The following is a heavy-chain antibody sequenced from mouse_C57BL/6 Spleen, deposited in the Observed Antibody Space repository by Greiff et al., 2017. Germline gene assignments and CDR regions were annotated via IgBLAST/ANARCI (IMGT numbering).Heavy chain of an antibody. D-gene: IGHD1-1*01. CDR2: ISGGGGNT. CDR1: GFTFSSYT. V-gene: IGHV5-9*01. Sequence: EVMLVESGGGLVKPGGSLKLSCAASGFTFSSYTMSWVRQTPEKRLEWVATISGGGGNTYYPDSVKGRFTISRDNAKSTLYLQMSSLRSEDTALYYCARDYGSSYGYVEVWGTGTTVTVSS. CDR3: ARDYGSSYGYVEV. J-gene: IGHJ1*03.